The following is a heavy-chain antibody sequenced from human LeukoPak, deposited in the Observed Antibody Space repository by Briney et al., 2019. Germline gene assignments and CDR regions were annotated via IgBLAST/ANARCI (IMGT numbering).Heavy chain of an antibody. CDR2: INPHTGDA. CDR1: VYSFIVNY. J-gene: IGHJ5*02. D-gene: IGHD3-3*01. V-gene: IGHV1-2*02. Sequence: ASVKVSCEVSVYSFIVNYLHGVRHAPGQGLEWMGLINPHTGDANYSHKFQGRVTMTRDTSISTAYMHLTRLKFDDTATYYCARGKSGYSPWGQGTPVTVSS. CDR3: ARGKSGYSP.